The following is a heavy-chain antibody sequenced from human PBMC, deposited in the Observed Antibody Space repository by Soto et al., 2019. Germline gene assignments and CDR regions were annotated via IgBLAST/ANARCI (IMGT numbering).Heavy chain of an antibody. J-gene: IGHJ5*02. CDR1: GGTFSSFA. CDR3: ALARRDSSLWFDP. D-gene: IGHD6-6*01. Sequence: QVHLVQSGAEVKKPGSSVRVSCKASGGTFSSFAISWLRQAPGQGPEWMGGITPSFGVTNYAQRFQGRVTITADESTATTYMDLISLKSEDSAVYYCALARRDSSLWFDPWGQGTLVTVSS. CDR2: ITPSFGVT. V-gene: IGHV1-69*12.